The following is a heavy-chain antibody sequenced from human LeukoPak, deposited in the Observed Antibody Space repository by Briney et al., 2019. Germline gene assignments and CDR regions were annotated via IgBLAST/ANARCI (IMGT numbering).Heavy chain of an antibody. D-gene: IGHD6-13*01. CDR2: IRYDGSNK. Sequence: GGSLRLSCAASGFIFNTYVMHWVRQAPGKGLEWLAFIRYDGSNKNYADSVKGRFTISRDNTKNSLYLQMNSLRAEDTAVYYCARDHSSSWLFDYWGQGTLVTVSS. V-gene: IGHV3-30*02. CDR1: GFIFNTYV. CDR3: ARDHSSSWLFDY. J-gene: IGHJ4*02.